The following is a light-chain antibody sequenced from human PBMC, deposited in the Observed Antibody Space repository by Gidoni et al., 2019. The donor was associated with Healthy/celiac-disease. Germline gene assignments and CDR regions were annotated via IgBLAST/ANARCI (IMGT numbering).Light chain of an antibody. V-gene: IGLV2-11*01. J-gene: IGLJ3*02. CDR1: SSDVGGYND. CDR2: DVS. CDR3: CSYAGSYTWV. Sequence: QSALTQPRSVSGSPGQSVTISCTGTSSDVGGYNDVSWSQPHPGKAPQLMIYDVSTRPAGVPDRFSGSKSGNTASLTISGLQAEDEADYYCCSYAGSYTWVFGGGTKLTVL.